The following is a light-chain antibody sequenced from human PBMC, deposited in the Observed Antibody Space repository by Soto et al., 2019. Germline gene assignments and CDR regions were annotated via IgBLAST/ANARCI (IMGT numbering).Light chain of an antibody. CDR2: EVS. CDR3: SSYTSSSTRV. Sequence: QSALTQPASVSGSPGQSITISCTGTSSDVGGYNYVSWYQQHPGKAPKLMIYEVSNRPSGVSNRFSGSKSGNTASLTISRLQADDEADYYCSSYTSSSTRVFGGGTKLTVL. J-gene: IGLJ3*02. V-gene: IGLV2-14*01. CDR1: SSDVGGYNY.